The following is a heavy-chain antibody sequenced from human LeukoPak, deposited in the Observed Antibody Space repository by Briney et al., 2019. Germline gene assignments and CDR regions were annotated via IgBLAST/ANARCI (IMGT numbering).Heavy chain of an antibody. D-gene: IGHD1-26*01. CDR3: ARDRGGKYSQAFDI. J-gene: IGHJ3*02. CDR2: IRYDGDNE. CDR1: GFTFSTYV. Sequence: PGGSLRLSCAASGFTFSTYVFHWVRQAPGKGLEWVAFIRYDGDNEYYAGSVKGRFTLSRDDSKNTLYLQMNSLIPEDTAVYYCARDRGGKYSQAFDIWGQGTMVTVSS. V-gene: IGHV3-30*02.